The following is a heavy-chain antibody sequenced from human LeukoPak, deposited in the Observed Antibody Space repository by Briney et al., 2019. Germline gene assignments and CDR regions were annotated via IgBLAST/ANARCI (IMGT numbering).Heavy chain of an antibody. J-gene: IGHJ5*02. D-gene: IGHD6-6*01. Sequence: ASVKVSCEASGYTFTSYYMHWVRQAPGQGLEWMGIINPSGGSTSYAQKFQGRVTMTRDTSTSTVYMELSSLRSEDTAVYYCARDQGGSSSSTGWFDPWGQGTLVTVSS. V-gene: IGHV1-46*01. CDR3: ARDQGGSSSSTGWFDP. CDR2: INPSGGST. CDR1: GYTFTSYY.